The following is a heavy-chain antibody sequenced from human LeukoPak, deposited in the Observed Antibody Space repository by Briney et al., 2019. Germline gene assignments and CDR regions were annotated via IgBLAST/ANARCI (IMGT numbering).Heavy chain of an antibody. V-gene: IGHV1-46*01. CDR3: ARGGVVGEAFDI. CDR1: GYTFTSYY. D-gene: IGHD2-15*01. Sequence: ASVKVSCKASGYTFTSYYMHWVRQAPGQGLEWMGIINPSGGSTSYAQKFQGRFTMTREMSTSKVYRELSSLRSEDTAVYYCARGGVVGEAFDIWGQGTMVTVSS. J-gene: IGHJ3*02. CDR2: INPSGGST.